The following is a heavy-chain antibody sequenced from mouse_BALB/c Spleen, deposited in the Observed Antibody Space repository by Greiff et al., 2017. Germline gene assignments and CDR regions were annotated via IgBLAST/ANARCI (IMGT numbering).Heavy chain of an antibody. CDR1: GFSLTGYG. Sequence: VKLMESGPGLVAPSQSLSITCTVSGFSLTGYGVNWVRQPPGKGLEWLGMIWGDGSTDYNSALKSRLSISKDNSKSQVFLKMNSLQTDDTARYYCARGLYYGSSSLYWYFDVWGAGTTVTVSS. CDR2: IWGDGST. D-gene: IGHD1-1*01. J-gene: IGHJ1*01. CDR3: ARGLYYGSSSLYWYFDV. V-gene: IGHV2-6-7*01.